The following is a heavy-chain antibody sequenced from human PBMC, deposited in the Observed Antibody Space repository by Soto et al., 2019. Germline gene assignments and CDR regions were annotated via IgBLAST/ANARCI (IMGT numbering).Heavy chain of an antibody. CDR2: IYYSGST. CDR1: GGSISSGGYY. V-gene: IGHV4-31*03. D-gene: IGHD3-3*01. CDR3: ARITIFGVDYYGMDV. Sequence: PSETLSLTCTVSGGSISSGGYYWSWIRQHPGKGLEWIGYIYYSGSTYYNPSLKSRVTISVDTSKNQFSLKLSSVTDADTAVYYCARITIFGVDYYGMDVWGQGTTVTVS. J-gene: IGHJ6*02.